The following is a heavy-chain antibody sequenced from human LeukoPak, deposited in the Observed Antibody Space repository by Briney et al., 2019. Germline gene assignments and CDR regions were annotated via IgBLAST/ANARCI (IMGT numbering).Heavy chain of an antibody. D-gene: IGHD2-8*01. J-gene: IGHJ4*02. Sequence: SETLSLTCTVSGVSISSSNSYWGWLRQPPGMGLEWLGSIYYSGNTYYNTSLKSQVSISIDTSKNQFSLRLTSVTAADAAVYYCARGPSSYCTNGVCYFGFPDYWGQGTLVTVSS. CDR3: ARGPSSYCTNGVCYFGFPDY. V-gene: IGHV4-39*01. CDR1: GVSISSSNSY. CDR2: IYYSGNT.